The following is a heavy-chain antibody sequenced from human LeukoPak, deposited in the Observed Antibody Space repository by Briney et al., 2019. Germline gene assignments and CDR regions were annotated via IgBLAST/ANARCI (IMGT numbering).Heavy chain of an antibody. D-gene: IGHD3-22*01. V-gene: IGHV3-30*03. CDR1: VFTFSSYG. CDR3: ARVLNYYDSSGYYFSY. J-gene: IGHJ4*02. Sequence: GGSLRLSCEASVFTFSSYGMRRVRQAPGKGLEWVAVISYDGSNKYYADSVKGRFTISRDNSKNTLYLQMNSLRAEDTAVYYCARVLNYYDSSGYYFSYWGQGTLVTVSS. CDR2: ISYDGSNK.